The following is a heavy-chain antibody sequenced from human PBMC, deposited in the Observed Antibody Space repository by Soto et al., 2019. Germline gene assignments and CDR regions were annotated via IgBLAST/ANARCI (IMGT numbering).Heavy chain of an antibody. CDR1: GYDVTRYY. Sequence: ASVKVSCKASGYDVTRYYIHWVRQGPGQGLEWMGIINPTGGGRTKYAQKFQGRVTVTSDRSTSTVYMELTSLRSDDTAVYYCAKVGQTHGDHNFEYYYYGMDVWGQGTTVTVSS. CDR3: AKVGQTHGDHNFEYYYYGMDV. CDR2: INPTGGGRT. V-gene: IGHV1-46*01. J-gene: IGHJ6*02.